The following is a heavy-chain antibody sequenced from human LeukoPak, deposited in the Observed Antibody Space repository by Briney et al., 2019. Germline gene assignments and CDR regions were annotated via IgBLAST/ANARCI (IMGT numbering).Heavy chain of an antibody. Sequence: GGSLRLSCAASEFTFSSYAMSWVRQAPGKGLDWVSTISFSGGSTYYADSVKGRFTISRDNSKNTLYLQMNSLRAEDTAVYYCARERFLEWVDAFDIWGQGTMVTVSS. J-gene: IGHJ3*02. CDR2: ISFSGGST. D-gene: IGHD3-3*01. CDR1: EFTFSSYA. CDR3: ARERFLEWVDAFDI. V-gene: IGHV3-23*01.